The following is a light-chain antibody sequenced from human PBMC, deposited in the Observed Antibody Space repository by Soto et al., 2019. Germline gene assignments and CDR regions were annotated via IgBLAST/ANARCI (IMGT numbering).Light chain of an antibody. V-gene: IGKV3-11*01. J-gene: IGKJ3*01. CDR1: QSVSSY. CDR2: DAS. CDR3: QQRSNWPPT. Sequence: EIVLTQSPATLSLSPGERATLSCRASQSVSSYLAWYQQKPGQAPRLLIYDASNSATGIPARFSGSGSGTDFTLTISSLEPEDFAVYYCQQRSNWPPTFGPGTKVIS.